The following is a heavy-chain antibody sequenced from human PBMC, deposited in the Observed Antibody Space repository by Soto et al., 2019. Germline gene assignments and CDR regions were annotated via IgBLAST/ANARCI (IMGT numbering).Heavy chain of an antibody. CDR3: AKGNTEYCSGGTCYPFDY. V-gene: IGHV3-23*01. Sequence: TGGSLRLSCAASGFTFSSYAMSWVRQAPGKGLEWVSAISGSGFSTYYADSVKGRFIISRDNSKNTLYLQMNSLRAEDTAVYYCAKGNTEYCSGGTCYPFDYWGQGTLVTVSS. CDR2: ISGSGFST. D-gene: IGHD2-15*01. CDR1: GFTFSSYA. J-gene: IGHJ4*02.